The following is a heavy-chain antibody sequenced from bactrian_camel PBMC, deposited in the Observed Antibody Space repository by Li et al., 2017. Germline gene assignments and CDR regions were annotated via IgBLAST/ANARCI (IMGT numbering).Heavy chain of an antibody. CDR1: RLPYSSHC. D-gene: IGHD1*01. V-gene: IGHV3S6*01. CDR2: IAQDGRAT. J-gene: IGHJ6*01. CDR3: AAGWGHCDLQADFRA. Sequence: VQLVESGGGSVQAGGSLRLACAASRLPYSSHCMAWFRQAPGKEREGVASIAQDGRATYADSLEGRFTISKDNAKDTLYLQMRPLKPEDTGVYSCAAGWGHCDLQADFRAWGQGTQVTVS.